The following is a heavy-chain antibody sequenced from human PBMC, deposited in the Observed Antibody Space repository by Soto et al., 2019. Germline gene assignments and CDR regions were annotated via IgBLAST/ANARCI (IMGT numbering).Heavy chain of an antibody. V-gene: IGHV1-8*01. CDR3: ARWSSTAWDYGMDV. CDR1: GYTFTSYD. CDR2: MNPNSGNT. J-gene: IGHJ6*02. D-gene: IGHD2-2*01. Sequence: RASVKVSCKASGYTFTSYDINWVRQATGQGLEWMGWMNPNSGNTGYAQKFQGRVTMTRNTSISTAYMELSSLRSEDTAVYYCARWSSTAWDYGMDVWGQGTTVTVSS.